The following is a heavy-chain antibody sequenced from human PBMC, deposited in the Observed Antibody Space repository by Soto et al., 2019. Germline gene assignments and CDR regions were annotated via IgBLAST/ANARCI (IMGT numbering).Heavy chain of an antibody. Sequence: PGGSLRLSCAASGFTVSSNYMSWVRQAPGKGLEWVSVIYSGGSTYYADSVKGRFTISRDNSKNTLYLQMNSLRAEDTAVYYCAQNHDYDSSGPTDYWGQGTLVTVSS. V-gene: IGHV3-53*01. D-gene: IGHD3-22*01. J-gene: IGHJ4*02. CDR3: AQNHDYDSSGPTDY. CDR2: IYSGGST. CDR1: GFTVSSNY.